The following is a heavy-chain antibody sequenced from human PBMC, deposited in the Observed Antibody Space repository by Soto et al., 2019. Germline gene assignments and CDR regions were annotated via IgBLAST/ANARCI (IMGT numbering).Heavy chain of an antibody. J-gene: IGHJ4*02. CDR2: IYYSGST. CDR3: ARHEGIAARPFDY. Sequence: QLQLQESGPGLVKPSETLSLTCTVSGGSISSSSYYWGWIRPPPGKGLEWIGSIYYSGSTYYNPSLKSRVTISVDTSKNQFSLKLSSVTAADTAVYYCARHEGIAARPFDYWGQGTLVTVSS. D-gene: IGHD6-6*01. CDR1: GGSISSSSYY. V-gene: IGHV4-39*01.